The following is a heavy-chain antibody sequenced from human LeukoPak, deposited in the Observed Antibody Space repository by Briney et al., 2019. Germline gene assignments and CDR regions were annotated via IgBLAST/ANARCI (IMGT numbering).Heavy chain of an antibody. D-gene: IGHD2-15*01. V-gene: IGHV3-21*01. Sequence: GGSLRLSCAASGFTFSSYSMNWVRQAPGKGLEWVSSISSSSSYIYYADSVKGRFTISRDNAKNSLYLQMNSLRAEDTAVYYCARDLLYYYYYYMDVWGKGTTVTVSS. CDR3: ARDLLYYYYYYMDV. CDR1: GFTFSSYS. J-gene: IGHJ6*03. CDR2: ISSSSSYI.